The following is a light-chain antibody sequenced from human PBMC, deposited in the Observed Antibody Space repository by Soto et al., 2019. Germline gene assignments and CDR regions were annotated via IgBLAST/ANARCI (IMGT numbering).Light chain of an antibody. Sequence: QSVLTQPASVSGSPGQSITISCTGTSSDVGGYNYVSWYQQHPGKAPKLMIYDVSNRPSGVSNRFSGSKSGNTASLTISGLQAEDEADCYCSSYTSSSTRDVFGTGTKVTVL. CDR1: SSDVGGYNY. CDR3: SSYTSSSTRDV. J-gene: IGLJ1*01. V-gene: IGLV2-14*01. CDR2: DVS.